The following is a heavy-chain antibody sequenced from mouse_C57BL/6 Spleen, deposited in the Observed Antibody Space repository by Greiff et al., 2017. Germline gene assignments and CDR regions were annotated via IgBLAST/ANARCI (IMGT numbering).Heavy chain of an antibody. D-gene: IGHD2-3*01. CDR2: IYWDDDK. CDR1: GFSLSTSGMG. Sequence: QVTLKESGPGILQSSQTLSLTCSFSGFSLSTSGMGVSWIRQPSGKGLEWLAHIYWDDDKRYNPSLKSRLTISKDTSRNQVFLKITSVDTADTATYYCARICYDGYYYYYAMDYWGQGTSVTVSS. CDR3: ARICYDGYYYYYAMDY. J-gene: IGHJ4*01. V-gene: IGHV8-12*01.